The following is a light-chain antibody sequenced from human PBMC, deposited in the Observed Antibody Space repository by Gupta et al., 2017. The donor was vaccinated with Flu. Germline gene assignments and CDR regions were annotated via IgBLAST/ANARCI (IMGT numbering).Light chain of an antibody. CDR2: WAS. CDR3: QQYYSTSLT. CDR1: QSVLHSSNNKNY. V-gene: IGKV4-1*01. Sequence: NCKSSQSVLHSSNNKNYLAWYQQRPGQPPKLLIYWASTRESGVPDRFSGSGSGTDFTLTISTLQAEDVAVYYCQQYYSTSLTFGAGTNLEIK. J-gene: IGKJ4*01.